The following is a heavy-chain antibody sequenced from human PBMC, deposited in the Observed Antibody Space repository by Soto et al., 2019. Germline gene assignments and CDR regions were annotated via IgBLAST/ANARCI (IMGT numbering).Heavy chain of an antibody. CDR2: IIPIFGTA. CDR1: GGTFSSYA. Sequence: QVQLVQSGAEVKKPGSSVKVSCKASGGTFSSYAISWVRQAPGQGLEWMGGIIPIFGTANYAKKFQGRVTITAGECTSTAEMELSSLRFEDTAVAYCAKLYFTLYGMVVWGQVTTVTVS. D-gene: IGHD2-8*01. J-gene: IGHJ6*02. CDR3: AKLYFTLYGMVV. V-gene: IGHV1-69*12.